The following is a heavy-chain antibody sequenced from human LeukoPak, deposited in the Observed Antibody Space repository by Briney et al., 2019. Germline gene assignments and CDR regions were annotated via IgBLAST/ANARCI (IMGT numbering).Heavy chain of an antibody. V-gene: IGHV4-31*03. D-gene: IGHD3-16*01. CDR3: ARRDGGEPWAFDI. CDR2: IYYSGST. Sequence: PSETLSLTCTVSGASINSGNHYWSWIRQHPGKGLEWIGYIYYSGSTYYNPSLESRVSISLDTSKSHFSLKLSAVTAADTAVYYCARRDGGEPWAFDIWGQGTMVSVSS. J-gene: IGHJ3*02. CDR1: GASINSGNHY.